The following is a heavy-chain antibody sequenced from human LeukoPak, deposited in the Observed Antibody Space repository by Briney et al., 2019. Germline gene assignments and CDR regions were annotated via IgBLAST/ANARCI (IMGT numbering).Heavy chain of an antibody. CDR3: ARESVPSVPDAFDI. CDR2: INPNGGGT. Sequence: ASVKVSCKASGYTFTDYYMHWVRQAPGQGLEWMGWINPNGGGTNYAQKFQGRVTMTRDTSIRTAYMELSRLRSDDTALYYCARESVPSVPDAFDIWGQGTMVTVSS. V-gene: IGHV1-2*02. CDR1: GYTFTDYY. D-gene: IGHD2-2*01. J-gene: IGHJ3*02.